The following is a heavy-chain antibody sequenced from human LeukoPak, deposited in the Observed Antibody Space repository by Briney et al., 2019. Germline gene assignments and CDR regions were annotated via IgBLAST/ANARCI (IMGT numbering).Heavy chain of an antibody. Sequence: KPSETLSLTCGVSGYSISSGYYWGWIRQPPGKGLEWIGIIDSSGNTQYNPSLKSRVTISADTPKNQLSLKLNSVTAADSAVYYCARWDTRIYYEISGSYPSDPVDYWGQGTLVTVSS. J-gene: IGHJ4*02. V-gene: IGHV4-38-2*01. D-gene: IGHD3-22*01. CDR2: IDSSGNT. CDR1: GYSISSGYY. CDR3: ARWDTRIYYEISGSYPSDPVDY.